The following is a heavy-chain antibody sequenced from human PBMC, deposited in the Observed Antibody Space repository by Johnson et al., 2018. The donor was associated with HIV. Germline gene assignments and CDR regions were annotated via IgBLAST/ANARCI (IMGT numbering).Heavy chain of an antibody. Sequence: VQLVESGGGLVQPGGSLRLSCAASGFTVSSNYMSWVRQAPGKGLEWVSVIYSGGSTYYADSVKGRFTISRDNSKNTLYLQMNSLRAEDTAVYYCARDVTKDAFDMWGQGTMVTVSS. CDR3: ARDVTKDAFDM. CDR1: GFTVSSNY. V-gene: IGHV3-66*01. J-gene: IGHJ3*02. D-gene: IGHD4-17*01. CDR2: IYSGGST.